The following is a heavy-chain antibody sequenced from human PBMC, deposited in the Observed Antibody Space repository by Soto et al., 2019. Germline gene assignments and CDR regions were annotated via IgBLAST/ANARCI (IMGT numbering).Heavy chain of an antibody. Sequence: QVQLVQSGAEVKKPGASVKVSCKASGYTFTSYGISWVRQAPGQGLEWMGWISAYNGNTNYAQKLQGQVTMPPDTAASTAYLELRSLRSDDTAVYYCATAAAGTDSTFDYWGRGTLVTVSS. J-gene: IGHJ4*02. CDR2: ISAYNGNT. CDR1: GYTFTSYG. CDR3: ATAAAGTDSTFDY. V-gene: IGHV1-18*01. D-gene: IGHD6-13*01.